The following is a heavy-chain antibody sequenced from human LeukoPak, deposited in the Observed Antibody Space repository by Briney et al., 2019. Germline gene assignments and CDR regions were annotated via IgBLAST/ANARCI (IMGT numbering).Heavy chain of an antibody. CDR2: INHSGST. CDR1: GGSFSGYY. V-gene: IGHV4-34*01. J-gene: IGHJ6*03. Sequence: SETLSLTCAVYGGSFSGYYWSWIRQPPGKGLEWIGEINHSGSTNYNPSLKSRVTISVDTSKNQFSLKLSSVTAAGTAVYYCARRVVPAAFAYYMDVWGKGTTVTVSS. D-gene: IGHD2-2*01. CDR3: ARRVVPAAFAYYMDV.